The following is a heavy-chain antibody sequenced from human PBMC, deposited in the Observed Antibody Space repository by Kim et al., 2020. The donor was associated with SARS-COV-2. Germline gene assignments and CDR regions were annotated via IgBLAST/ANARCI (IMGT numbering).Heavy chain of an antibody. V-gene: IGHV3-30*02. D-gene: IGHD3-16*01. Sequence: ANSVKGRFTISRDNSKNTRYLQMNSLGAGNTAVYYCARSLGGGYYYGMDVWGQGTTVTVSS. CDR3: ARSLGGGYYYGMDV. J-gene: IGHJ6*02.